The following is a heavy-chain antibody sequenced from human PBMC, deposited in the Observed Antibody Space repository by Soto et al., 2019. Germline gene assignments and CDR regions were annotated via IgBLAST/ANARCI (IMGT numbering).Heavy chain of an antibody. CDR1: GGSFSGYY. J-gene: IGHJ4*02. V-gene: IGHV4-34*01. CDR2: INHSGST. CDR3: ARGYRAEYDYIWGSYRTLAYYFDY. D-gene: IGHD3-16*02. Sequence: PSETLSLTCAVSGGSFSGYYWSWIRQPPGKGLEWNGEINHSGSTNYNPSLKSRVTISVDTSKNQFSLKLSSVTAADTAVYYCARGYRAEYDYIWGSYRTLAYYFDYWGQGALVTVSS.